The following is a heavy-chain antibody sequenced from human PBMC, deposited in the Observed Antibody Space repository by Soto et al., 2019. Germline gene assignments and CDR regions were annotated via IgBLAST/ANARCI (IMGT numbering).Heavy chain of an antibody. V-gene: IGHV2-70*01. Sequence: SGPTLVNPTQTLTLTCTFSGFSLTTNGMCASWIRQPPGKALEWLALIDWDDDKYYSTSLKTRLTISKDTSKNQVVLTMTNMDPVDTATYYCARGISGGNNWFDPWGQGTLVTVSS. CDR3: ARGISGGNNWFDP. CDR1: GFSLTTNGMC. D-gene: IGHD2-15*01. CDR2: IDWDDDK. J-gene: IGHJ5*02.